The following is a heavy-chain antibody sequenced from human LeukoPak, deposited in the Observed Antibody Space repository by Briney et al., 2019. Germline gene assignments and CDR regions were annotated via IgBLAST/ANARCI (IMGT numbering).Heavy chain of an antibody. Sequence: SQTLSLTCAVSGGSISSGGYSWSWIRQPPGKGLEWIGYIYYSGSTYYNPSLKSRVTISVDTSKNQFSLKLSSVTAADTAVYYCARDTPWCSGGSCYGGVDYWGQGTLVTVSS. D-gene: IGHD2-15*01. CDR1: GGSISSGGYS. J-gene: IGHJ4*02. CDR3: ARDTPWCSGGSCYGGVDY. V-gene: IGHV4-31*11. CDR2: IYYSGST.